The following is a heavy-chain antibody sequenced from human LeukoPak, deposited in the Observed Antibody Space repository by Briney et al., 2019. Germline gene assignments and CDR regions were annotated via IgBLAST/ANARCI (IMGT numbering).Heavy chain of an antibody. Sequence: GGSLRLSCAASGFTFSDYWMSWVRQAPGEGLEWVANIKQDGSAKNYVDSVKGRFTISRDNAKKSLYLQMDSLRAEDTAVYYCAPPPIAATGNWGQGTLVTVSS. CDR2: IKQDGSAK. D-gene: IGHD6-13*01. V-gene: IGHV3-7*01. J-gene: IGHJ1*01. CDR3: APPPIAATGN. CDR1: GFTFSDYW.